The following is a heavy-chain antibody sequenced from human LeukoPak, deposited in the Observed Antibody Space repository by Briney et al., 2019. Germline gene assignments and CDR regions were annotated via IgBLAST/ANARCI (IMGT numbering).Heavy chain of an antibody. CDR3: ARDLNRYYFWSGLDY. V-gene: IGHV1-24*01. CDR2: FDPGDGET. J-gene: IGHJ4*02. D-gene: IGHD3-3*01. Sequence: ASGNVSCKVSGYTRTELSMHWVRLVPGKGLEWMGCFDPGDGETIYAQKFQGRVTMTRDMSTSTVYMELSSLRSEDTAVYYCARDLNRYYFWSGLDYWGEGALVTVSS. CDR1: GYTRTELS.